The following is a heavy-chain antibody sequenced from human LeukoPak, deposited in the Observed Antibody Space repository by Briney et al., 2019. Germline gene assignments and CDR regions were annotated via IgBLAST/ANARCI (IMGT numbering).Heavy chain of an antibody. D-gene: IGHD3-10*01. CDR3: AKGPIIFPYYFDY. CDR1: GFTFSSHW. Sequence: GGSLRLSCAASGFTFSSHWMHWVRQAPGKGLVWVSRISPDGSTTKNADSVKGRFTISRDNARSTLYLQMNSLRAEDTAVYYCAKGPIIFPYYFDYWGQGTLVTVSS. CDR2: ISPDGSTT. J-gene: IGHJ4*02. V-gene: IGHV3-74*03.